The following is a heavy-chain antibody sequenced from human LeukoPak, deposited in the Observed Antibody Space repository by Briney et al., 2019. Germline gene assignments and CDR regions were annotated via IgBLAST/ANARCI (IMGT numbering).Heavy chain of an antibody. CDR3: ARDLGLHAPNWFDP. J-gene: IGHJ5*02. CDR2: ISAYNGNT. Sequence: EASVKVSCKASGYTSTSYGISWVRQAPGQGLEWMGWISAYNGNTNYAQKLQGRVTMTTDTSTSTAYMELRSLRSDDTAVYYCARDLGLHAPNWFDPWGQGTLVTVSS. CDR1: GYTSTSYG. D-gene: IGHD4-11*01. V-gene: IGHV1-18*01.